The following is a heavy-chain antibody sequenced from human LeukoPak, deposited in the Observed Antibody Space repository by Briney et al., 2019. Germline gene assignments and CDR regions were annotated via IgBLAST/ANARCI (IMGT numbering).Heavy chain of an antibody. J-gene: IGHJ4*02. V-gene: IGHV4-59*01. CDR2: IYYSGST. D-gene: IGHD1-1*01. CDR1: GGSISSYY. Sequence: SETLSLTCTVSGGSISSYYWSWIRQPPGKGLEWIGYIYYSGSTNYNPSLKSRVTISVDTSKNQFSLKLSSVTAADTAVYYCARGGVVNWIGSPGGTKDYFDYWGQGTLVTVSS. CDR3: ARGGVVNWIGSPGGTKDYFDY.